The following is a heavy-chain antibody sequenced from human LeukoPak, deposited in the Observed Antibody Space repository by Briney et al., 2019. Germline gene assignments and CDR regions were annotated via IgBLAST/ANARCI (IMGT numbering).Heavy chain of an antibody. CDR2: ISYDGSNK. CDR3: AKASYQLLDAFDI. V-gene: IGHV3-30*18. CDR1: GFTFSSYG. Sequence: GGSLRLSCAASGFTFSSYGMHWVRQAPGKGLEWVAVISYDGSNKYYADSVKGRFTISRDNSKNTLYLQMNSLRAEDTAVYYCAKASYQLLDAFDIWGQGTMVTVSS. D-gene: IGHD2-2*01. J-gene: IGHJ3*02.